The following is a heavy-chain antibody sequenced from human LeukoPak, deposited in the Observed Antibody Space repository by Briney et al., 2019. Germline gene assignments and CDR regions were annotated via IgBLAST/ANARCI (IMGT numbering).Heavy chain of an antibody. J-gene: IGHJ4*02. CDR2: ISGSGGST. CDR1: GFTFSSYA. V-gene: IGHV3-23*01. D-gene: IGHD3-22*01. Sequence: PGGSLRLSCAASGFTFSSYAMSWVRQAPGKGLEGGSIISGSGGSTNYADSVKGRFTISRDNSKNTLYLHMNSLRAEDTGLYYCAKEAVNGYYYFDYWGQGTLVTVSS. CDR3: AKEAVNGYYYFDY.